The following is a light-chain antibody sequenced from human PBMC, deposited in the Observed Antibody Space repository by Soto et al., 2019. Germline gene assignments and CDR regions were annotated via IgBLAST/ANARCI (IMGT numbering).Light chain of an antibody. CDR3: QQYNNWPPWT. Sequence: EIVMTQSPATLSVSPGERATLSCRASQSVSSNLAWYQQKPGQAPRLLIYGASTRATGIPARFSGSGSGTEFTLTLSRLQSEDLAVYYCQQYNNWPPWTFGQVTKVEIK. CDR2: GAS. CDR1: QSVSSN. J-gene: IGKJ1*01. V-gene: IGKV3-15*01.